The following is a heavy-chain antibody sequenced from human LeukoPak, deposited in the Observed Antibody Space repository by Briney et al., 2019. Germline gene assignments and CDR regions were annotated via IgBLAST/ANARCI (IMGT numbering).Heavy chain of an antibody. Sequence: GGSLRLSCAGSGFTFSSNDMSWVRQPPGKGLEWVSYISITSKTIKYADSVKGRFTISKDNAKNSLYLQMNSLRDEDTAVYYCARLVGSRSCSGGTCYSDYWGQGTLVTVSS. J-gene: IGHJ4*02. CDR2: ISITSKTI. CDR3: ARLVGSRSCSGGTCYSDY. CDR1: GFTFSSND. V-gene: IGHV3-48*02. D-gene: IGHD2-15*01.